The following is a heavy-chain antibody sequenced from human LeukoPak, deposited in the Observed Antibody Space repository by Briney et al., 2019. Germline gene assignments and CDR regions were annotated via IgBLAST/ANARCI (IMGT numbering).Heavy chain of an antibody. V-gene: IGHV4-59*08. CDR2: IYYSGST. D-gene: IGHD3-16*02. J-gene: IGHJ6*02. CDR3: ARLINYYYGMDV. Sequence: SETLSLTCTVSGGSISSYYWSWIRQPPGKGLEWIGYIYYSGSTNYNPSLKSRVTISVDTSKNQFSLKLSSVTAADTAVYYCARLINYYYGMDVWGQGTTVTVSS. CDR1: GGSISSYY.